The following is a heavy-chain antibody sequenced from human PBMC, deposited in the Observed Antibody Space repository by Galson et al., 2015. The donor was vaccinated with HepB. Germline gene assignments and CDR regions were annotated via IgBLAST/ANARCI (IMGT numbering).Heavy chain of an antibody. CDR2: IWYDGSNK. CDR3: ARDGTHVVRFLEWLPNRSYGMDV. CDR1: GFTFSSYG. V-gene: IGHV3-33*01. J-gene: IGHJ6*02. Sequence: SLRLSCAASGFTFSSYGMHWVRQAPGKGLEWVAVIWYDGSNKYYADSVKGRFTISRDNSKNTLYLQMNSLRAEDTAVYYCARDGTHVVRFLEWLPNRSYGMDVSVQRTTVTVSS. D-gene: IGHD3-3*01.